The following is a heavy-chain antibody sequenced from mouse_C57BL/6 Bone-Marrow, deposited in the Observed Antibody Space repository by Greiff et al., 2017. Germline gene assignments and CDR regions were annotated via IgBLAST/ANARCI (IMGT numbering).Heavy chain of an antibody. D-gene: IGHD2-5*01. CDR2: IYPGSGNT. J-gene: IGHJ1*03. CDR1: GYTFTDYY. CDR3: ARGRSNYVYFDV. V-gene: IGHV1-76*01. Sequence: QVQLQQSGAELVRPGASVKLSCKASGYTFTDYYINWVKQRPGQGLEWIARIYPGSGNTYYNEKFKGKATLTAEKSSSTAYMQLSSLTSEDSAVYFCARGRSNYVYFDVWGTGTTVTVSS.